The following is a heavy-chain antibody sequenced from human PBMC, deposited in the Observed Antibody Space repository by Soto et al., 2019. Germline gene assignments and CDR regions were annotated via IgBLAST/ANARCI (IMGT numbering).Heavy chain of an antibody. CDR2: IYHSGST. V-gene: IGHV4-30-2*01. CDR1: GGSISSGGYS. J-gene: IGHJ5*02. Sequence: LQLQESGSGLVKPSQTLSLTCAVSGGSISSGGYSWSWIRQPPGKGLEWIGYIYHSGSTYYNPSLKSRVTTSVERSKNHFSLKLSSVTDAETAVYYCARVPSPWGQGTLVTVSS. CDR3: ARVPSP.